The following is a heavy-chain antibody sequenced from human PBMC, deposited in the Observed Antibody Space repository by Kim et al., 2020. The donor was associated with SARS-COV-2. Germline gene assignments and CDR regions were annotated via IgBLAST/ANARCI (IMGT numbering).Heavy chain of an antibody. D-gene: IGHD2-15*01. CDR1: GYTFTSYG. CDR2: ISAYNGNT. J-gene: IGHJ4*02. Sequence: ALVKVSCKASGYTFTSYGISWVRQAPGQGLEWMGWISAYNGNTNYAQKLQGRVTMTTDTSTSTAYMELRSLRSDDTAVYYCARFLLGYCSGGSCFGLDYWGQGTLVTVSS. CDR3: ARFLLGYCSGGSCFGLDY. V-gene: IGHV1-18*01.